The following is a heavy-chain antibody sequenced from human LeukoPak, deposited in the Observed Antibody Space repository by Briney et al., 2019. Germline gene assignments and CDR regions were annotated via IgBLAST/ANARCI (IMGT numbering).Heavy chain of an antibody. J-gene: IGHJ5*02. Sequence: KASETLSLTCTVSGGSISSGGYYWSWIRQHPGKGLEWIGYIYYSGSTYYNPSLKSRVTISVDTPKNQFSLKLSSVTAADTAVYYCATFLNYYDSSGYPNWFDPWGQGTLVTVSS. V-gene: IGHV4-31*03. D-gene: IGHD3-22*01. CDR1: GGSISSGGYY. CDR3: ATFLNYYDSSGYPNWFDP. CDR2: IYYSGST.